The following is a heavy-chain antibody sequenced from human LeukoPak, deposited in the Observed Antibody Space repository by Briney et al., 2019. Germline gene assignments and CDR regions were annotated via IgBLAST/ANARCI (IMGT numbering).Heavy chain of an antibody. V-gene: IGHV3-23*01. D-gene: IGHD2-21*02. J-gene: IGHJ2*01. CDR3: AKGPRAGLRYWYFDL. Sequence: GGSLRLSCAASGLTFNTYAMSWVRQAPGKGLQWVSTVSGSGADTFYGDSVKGRFTISRDNSNNTLFLQMNSLSADDTAVYFCAKGPRAGLRYWYFDLWGRGSLVTVSS. CDR2: VSGSGADT. CDR1: GLTFNTYA.